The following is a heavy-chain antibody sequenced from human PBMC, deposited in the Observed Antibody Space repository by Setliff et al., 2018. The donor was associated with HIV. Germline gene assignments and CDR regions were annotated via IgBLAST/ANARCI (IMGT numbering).Heavy chain of an antibody. CDR3: ARDAGGSVGNYYFDY. J-gene: IGHJ4*02. V-gene: IGHV4-59*01. CDR1: GGSISSYY. CDR2: IYYSGST. D-gene: IGHD2-15*01. Sequence: PSETLSLTCIVSGGSISSYYWSWIRQPPGKGLEWIGYIYYSGSTNYNPSLKNRVTISIDTSKKQFSLNLSSVTAADTAVYYCARDAGGSVGNYYFDYWGLGTLVTVS.